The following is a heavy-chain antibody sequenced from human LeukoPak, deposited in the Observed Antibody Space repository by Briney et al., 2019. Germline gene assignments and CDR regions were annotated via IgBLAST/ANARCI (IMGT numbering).Heavy chain of an antibody. Sequence: SETLSLTCTVSGGSINTSSYFWGWIRQPPGKGLEWIGNIYYSGSTYFNPSLRSRVTISVDTSKNQFSLRLSSVTAADTAVYYCASDKRPFDYWGQGTLVTVSS. CDR3: ASDKRPFDY. V-gene: IGHV4-39*01. D-gene: IGHD6-6*01. CDR1: GGSINTSSYF. CDR2: IYYSGST. J-gene: IGHJ4*02.